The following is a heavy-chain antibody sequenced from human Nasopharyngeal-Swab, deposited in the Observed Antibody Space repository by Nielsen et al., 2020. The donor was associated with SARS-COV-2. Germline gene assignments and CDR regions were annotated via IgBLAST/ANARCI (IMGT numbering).Heavy chain of an antibody. CDR2: ISYDGSNK. V-gene: IGHV3-30*18. Sequence: GGSLRLSCAAPGFTFSSYGMHWVRQAPGKGLEWVAVISYDGSNKYYADSVKGRFTISRDNSKNTLYLQMNSLRAEDTAVYYCAKDLSHYDFWSGYLVPPSAYYYYGMDVWGQGTTVTVSS. CDR1: GFTFSSYG. J-gene: IGHJ6*02. CDR3: AKDLSHYDFWSGYLVPPSAYYYYGMDV. D-gene: IGHD3-3*01.